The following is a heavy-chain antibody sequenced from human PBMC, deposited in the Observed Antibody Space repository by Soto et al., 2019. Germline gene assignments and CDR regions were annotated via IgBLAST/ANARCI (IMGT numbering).Heavy chain of an antibody. V-gene: IGHV1-69*01. Sequence: QVQLVQSGSEVRKTGSSVKVSCKASGDTFSSYTFAWVRQAPGQGLKWVGGIMPVFGTEYYAQNFPGRVKMTADESTSTVYMELSSLRSDASSVFYWETLSRRGLVGLWYFELWGRGPLVTVSA. CDR1: GDTFSSYT. D-gene: IGHD3-16*01. CDR3: ETLSRRGLVGLWYFEL. CDR2: IMPVFGTE. J-gene: IGHJ2*01.